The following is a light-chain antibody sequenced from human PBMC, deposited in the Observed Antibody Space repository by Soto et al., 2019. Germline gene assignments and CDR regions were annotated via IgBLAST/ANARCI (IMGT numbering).Light chain of an antibody. CDR2: EVS. J-gene: IGLJ1*01. Sequence: QSALTQPPSASGSPGQSVAISCTGTSSDVGGYHYVSWYQQHPGKAPKLMIHEVSERPSGVSNRFSGSKSGNTASLTISGLQAEDEADYYCASYGSGATYVFGGGTKVTVL. CDR1: SSDVGGYHY. V-gene: IGLV2-8*01. CDR3: ASYGSGATYV.